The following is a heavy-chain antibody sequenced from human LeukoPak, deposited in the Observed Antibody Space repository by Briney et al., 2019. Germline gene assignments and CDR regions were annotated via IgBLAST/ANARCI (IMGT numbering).Heavy chain of an antibody. CDR1: GFSGSTSY. D-gene: IGHD1-1*01. CDR2: IYIGAGS. J-gene: IGHJ4*02. CDR3: ARVETVTGIFRWF. V-gene: IGHV3-66*01. Sequence: GSLLLSCAASGFSGSTSYMTWVRQAPGKGLEGVSVIYIGAGSYYAGSVKGRFTISRDDSKDTVYLQMNSLRVEDTAVYYCARVETVTGIFRWFWGQATLVTVSS.